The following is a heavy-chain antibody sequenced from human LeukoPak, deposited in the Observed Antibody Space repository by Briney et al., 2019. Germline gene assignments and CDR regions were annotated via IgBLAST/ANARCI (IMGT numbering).Heavy chain of an antibody. CDR2: LRHDGSNE. J-gene: IGHJ4*02. CDR3: EKEYSSGWYYFDY. CDR1: GITFSSYA. V-gene: IGHV3-30*02. D-gene: IGHD6-19*01. Sequence: GGSLTLSCAASGITFSSYALHWVRQAPGKGLEWVASLRHDGSNEYYADSVKARFTISRDNSKNTLHLQMNNLRAEDMAVYYCEKEYSSGWYYFDYWGQGTLVTVSS.